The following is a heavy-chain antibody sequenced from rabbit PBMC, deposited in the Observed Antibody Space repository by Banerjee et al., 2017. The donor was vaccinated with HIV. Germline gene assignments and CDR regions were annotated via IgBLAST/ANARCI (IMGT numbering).Heavy chain of an antibody. CDR1: GFSFSNKYV. D-gene: IGHD8-1*01. J-gene: IGHJ4*01. CDR3: ARGGSSVYTPFYL. Sequence: QEQLEESGGDLVKPEGSPTLTCKASGFSFSNKYVMCWVRQAPGKGLEWIACINTSSGNTVYASWAKGPFTISKTSSTTVTLQMTSLTAADTATYFCARGGSSVYTPFYLWGQGTLVTVS. V-gene: IGHV1S45*01. CDR2: INTSSGNT.